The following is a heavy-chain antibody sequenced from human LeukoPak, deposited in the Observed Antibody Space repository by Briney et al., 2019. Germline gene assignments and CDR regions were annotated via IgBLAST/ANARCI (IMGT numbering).Heavy chain of an antibody. CDR2: ISYDGSNK. CDR1: GFTFSSYG. V-gene: IGHV3-30*03. D-gene: IGHD5-24*01. J-gene: IGHJ5*02. CDR3: ASTKGGYGMATRFDP. Sequence: PWGSLRLSCAASGFTFSSYGMHWVRQAPGKGLEWVAVISYDGSNKYYADSVKGRFTISRDNSKNTLYLQMNSLKTEDKALYYCASTKGGYGMATRFDPWGQGTLVIVSS.